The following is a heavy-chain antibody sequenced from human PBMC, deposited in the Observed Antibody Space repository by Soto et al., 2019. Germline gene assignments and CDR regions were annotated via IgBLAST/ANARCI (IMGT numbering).Heavy chain of an antibody. CDR2: IYYTGSP. Sequence: SETLSLTCTVSGGAISTYCWSWIRQPPGKGLEWIGYIYYTGSPYYNPSLRSRVTISADTSMNQFSLALTSVTAEDTAMYYCAKGPTAEKVDSWGQGILVTVSS. CDR1: GGAISTYC. J-gene: IGHJ4*02. V-gene: IGHV4-59*08. CDR3: AKGPTAEKVDS.